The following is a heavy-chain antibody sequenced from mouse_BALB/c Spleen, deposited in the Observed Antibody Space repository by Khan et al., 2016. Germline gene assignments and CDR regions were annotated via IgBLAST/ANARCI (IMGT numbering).Heavy chain of an antibody. CDR3: ARNWEGGYFDY. D-gene: IGHD4-1*01. J-gene: IGHJ2*01. CDR1: GFSLTNYG. V-gene: IGHV2-2*02. CDR2: MWSGGST. Sequence: QVQLKASGPGLVQPSQSLSITCTVSGFSLTNYGVHWVRQSPGKGLEWLGVMWSGGSTDYNAAFKSRLSIYKDSSKSQVFFKMNSLQANDTAIYYCARNWEGGYFDYWGQGTTLTVSS.